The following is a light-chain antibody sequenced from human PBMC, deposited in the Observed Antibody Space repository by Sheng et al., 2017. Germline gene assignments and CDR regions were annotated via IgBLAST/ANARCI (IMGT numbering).Light chain of an antibody. CDR3: GTWDSSLYAVV. Sequence: QSVLTQPPSVSAAPGQKVTISCFGSNSNIGRNYVSWYQHLPGTAPKLLIFENNKPPSGIPDRFSGSKSGTSATLGITGLRTGDEADYYCGTWDSSLYAVVFGGGTRLTVL. J-gene: IGLJ2*01. V-gene: IGLV1-51*02. CDR1: NSNIGRNY. CDR2: ENN.